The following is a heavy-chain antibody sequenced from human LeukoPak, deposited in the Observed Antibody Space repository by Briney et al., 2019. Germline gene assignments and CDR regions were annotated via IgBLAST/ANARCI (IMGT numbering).Heavy chain of an antibody. J-gene: IGHJ4*02. V-gene: IGHV3-23*01. CDR1: RLTFSSYA. Sequence: GGSLRLSCEVSRLTFSSYAMSRVRQAPGKGLEWVSVISGSGDSTYYADSVKGRFTISRDNSKNTLSLQMNSLRAEDSAVYYCAKSYLLLWFGDLPLYFDYWGQGALVTVSS. CDR2: ISGSGDST. D-gene: IGHD3-10*01. CDR3: AKSYLLLWFGDLPLYFDY.